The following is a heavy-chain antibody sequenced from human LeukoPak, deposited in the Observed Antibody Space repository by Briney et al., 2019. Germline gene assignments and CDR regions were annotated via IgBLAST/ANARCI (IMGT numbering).Heavy chain of an antibody. V-gene: IGHV4-39*01. CDR1: GGSISSSSYY. D-gene: IGHD3-10*01. CDR3: ARVRGVTFNLDP. Sequence: PSETLSLTCTVSGGSISSSSYYWGWIRQPPGKGLEWIGSIYYSGSTYYNPSLKSRVTISVDTSKNQFSLKLSSVTAADTAVYYCARVRGVTFNLDPWGQGTLVTVSS. J-gene: IGHJ5*02. CDR2: IYYSGST.